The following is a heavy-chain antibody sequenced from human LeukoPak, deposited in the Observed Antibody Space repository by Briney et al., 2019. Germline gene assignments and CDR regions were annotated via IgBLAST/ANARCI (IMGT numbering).Heavy chain of an antibody. Sequence: PSETLSLTCTISGDSINSYHWSWLPQPPGSKLEWRGYFYYSGVTNYNPSLKSRVTMSLDTSKKHFLLKLNSATAADTARYYCARFVVPAQFGFWGKGTLVTVSS. CDR2: FYYSGVT. CDR1: GDSINSYH. J-gene: IGHJ4*02. V-gene: IGHV4-59*01. CDR3: ARFVVPAQFGF. D-gene: IGHD2-2*01.